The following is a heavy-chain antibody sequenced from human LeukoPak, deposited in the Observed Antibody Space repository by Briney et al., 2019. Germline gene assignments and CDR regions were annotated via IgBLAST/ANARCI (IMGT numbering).Heavy chain of an antibody. CDR3: ARGRYDFWSGYYRCWFDP. CDR2: IYYNGNT. V-gene: IGHV4-59*01. J-gene: IGHJ5*02. Sequence: PSETLSLTCTVSGSSISSYYWSWSRQAPGKGLEWIGYIYYNGNTNYNPSLKSRFTISIDKSRNLFSLQLSSVTAADTAVYYCARGRYDFWSGYYRCWFDPWGQGTLVTVSS. D-gene: IGHD3-3*01. CDR1: GSSISSYY.